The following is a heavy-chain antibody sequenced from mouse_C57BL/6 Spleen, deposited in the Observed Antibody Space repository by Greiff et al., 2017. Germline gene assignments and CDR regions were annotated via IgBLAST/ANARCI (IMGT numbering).Heavy chain of an antibody. J-gene: IGHJ3*01. CDR3: ARQNYGSSPWFAY. V-gene: IGHV5-9*01. CDR1: GFTFSSYT. D-gene: IGHD1-1*01. CDR2: ISGGGGNT. Sequence: EVKLEESGGGLVKPGGSLKLSCAASGFTFSSYTMSWVRQTPEKRLEWVATISGGGGNTYYPDSVKGRFTISRDNAKNTLYLQMSSLRSEDTALYYCARQNYGSSPWFAYWGQGTLVTVSA.